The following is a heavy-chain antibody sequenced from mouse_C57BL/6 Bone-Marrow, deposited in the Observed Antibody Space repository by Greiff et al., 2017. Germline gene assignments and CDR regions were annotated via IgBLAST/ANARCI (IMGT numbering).Heavy chain of an antibody. J-gene: IGHJ2*01. Sequence: QVQLQQPGAELVMPGASVKLSCKASGYTFTSSWMHWVKQRPGQGLEWIGEIDPSDSYTNYNQKFKGKSTLTVDKSSSPAYMKLSSLTSEDSAVYYCARNYYGSSYYFDYWGQGTTLTVSS. D-gene: IGHD1-1*01. CDR1: GYTFTSSW. CDR3: ARNYYGSSYYFDY. CDR2: IDPSDSYT. V-gene: IGHV1-69*01.